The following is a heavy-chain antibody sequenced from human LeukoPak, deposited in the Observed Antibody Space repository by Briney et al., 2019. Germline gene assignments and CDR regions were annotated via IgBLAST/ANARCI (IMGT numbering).Heavy chain of an antibody. J-gene: IGHJ4*02. CDR3: GTGGARVRGVIVRECYLDY. Sequence: ASVKVSCKFSGPTLTELSMHWVRQPPGKGGEGVGGFDPVDGETINEKAFHGRGTMTEDTSTDRAYMELNSLRSEDTAVDYCGTGGARVRGVIVRECYLDYWGQGTLVTVSS. V-gene: IGHV1-24*01. CDR2: FDPVDGET. D-gene: IGHD3-10*01. CDR1: GPTLTELS.